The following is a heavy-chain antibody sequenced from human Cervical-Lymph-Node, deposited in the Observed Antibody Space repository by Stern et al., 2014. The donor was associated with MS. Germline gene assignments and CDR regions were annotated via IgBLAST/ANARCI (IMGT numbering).Heavy chain of an antibody. CDR2: IIPVFGTT. Sequence: EQLLESGAELKKPGSSVKVSCKTSGDTFNNYAISWVRQAPGQGLEWMGGIIPVFGTTDYAQKFQGRLTITADEPTSTAYMELSSLRSDDTAVYYCARDDVETAMWSWGQGTLVTVSS. CDR3: ARDDVETAMWS. D-gene: IGHD5-18*01. J-gene: IGHJ4*02. V-gene: IGHV1-69*01. CDR1: GDTFNNYA.